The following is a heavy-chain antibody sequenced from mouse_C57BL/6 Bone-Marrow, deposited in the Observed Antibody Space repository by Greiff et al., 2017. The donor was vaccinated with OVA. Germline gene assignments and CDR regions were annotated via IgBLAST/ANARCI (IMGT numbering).Heavy chain of an antibody. Sequence: EVQLVESGGDLVKPGGSLKLSCAASGFTFSSYGMSWVRQTPDKRLEWVATISSGGSYTYYPDSVKGRFTISRDHAKNTLYLQMSSLKSEDTAMYYCAGVTTDYWGQGTTLTVSS. D-gene: IGHD1-1*01. CDR3: AGVTTDY. V-gene: IGHV5-6*01. CDR1: GFTFSSYG. J-gene: IGHJ2*01. CDR2: ISSGGSYT.